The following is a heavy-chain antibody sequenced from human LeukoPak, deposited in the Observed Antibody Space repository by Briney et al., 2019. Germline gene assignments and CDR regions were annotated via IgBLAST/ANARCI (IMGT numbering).Heavy chain of an antibody. CDR2: IYYSGST. V-gene: IGHV4-31*03. CDR3: ARMLSGYDILTRYQSPPLSFDY. D-gene: IGHD3-9*01. CDR1: GGSISSGGYY. J-gene: IGHJ4*02. Sequence: PSETLSLTCTVSGGSISSGGYYWSWIRQHPGKGLEWIGYIYYSGSTYYNPSLKSRVTISVDTSKNQFSLKLSSVTAADTAVYYCARMLSGYDILTRYQSPPLSFDYWGQGTLVTVSS.